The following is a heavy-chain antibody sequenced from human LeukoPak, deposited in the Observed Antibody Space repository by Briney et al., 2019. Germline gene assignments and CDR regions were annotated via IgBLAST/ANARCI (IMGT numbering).Heavy chain of an antibody. J-gene: IGHJ4*02. CDR3: AKKDRAGSSGYDYEDS. CDR1: GFTFTNYA. Sequence: GGSLRLSCAASGFTFTNYAMRWARQAPGKGLEWVSAISGGGSGTYYADSVKGRFTISRDNSKNTLYLQMNRLRAEDTGVYYCAKKDRAGSSGYDYEDSWGQGTLVTVSS. V-gene: IGHV3-23*01. D-gene: IGHD3-22*01. CDR2: ISGGGSGT.